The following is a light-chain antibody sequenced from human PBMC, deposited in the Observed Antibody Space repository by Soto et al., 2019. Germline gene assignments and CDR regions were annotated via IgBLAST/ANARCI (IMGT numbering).Light chain of an antibody. CDR2: AAS. CDR1: QSISSY. V-gene: IGKV1-39*01. Sequence: DIQMTQSPSSLSASVGDRVTITCRASQSISSYLNWYQQKPGKAPKLLIYAASSLQSGVPSRFSGSGSGTDFTLTISSLQPEDFATYYRQQSDRPPRTFGQGTKVEIK. J-gene: IGKJ1*01. CDR3: QQSDRPPRT.